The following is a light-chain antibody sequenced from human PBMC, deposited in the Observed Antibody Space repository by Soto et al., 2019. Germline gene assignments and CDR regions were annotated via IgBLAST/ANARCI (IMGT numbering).Light chain of an antibody. CDR1: SSNIGAGYD. V-gene: IGLV1-40*01. J-gene: IGLJ1*01. CDR3: QSYDSSLSGCV. CDR2: GNS. Sequence: QSVLTQPPSVSGAPGQRVTISCTWSSSNIGAGYDVHWYQQLPGTAPKLLIYGNSNRPSGVPDRFSGSKSGTSASLAITGLQTEDEADYYCQSYDSSLSGCVFGTGTKVTV.